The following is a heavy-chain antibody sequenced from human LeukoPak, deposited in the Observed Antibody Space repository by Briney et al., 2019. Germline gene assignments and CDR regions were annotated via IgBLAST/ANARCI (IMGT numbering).Heavy chain of an antibody. V-gene: IGHV4-59*08. CDR1: GGSISSYY. CDR3: ARLAGGLQDY. CDR2: IYYSGST. Sequence: PSETLSLTCTVSGGSISSYYWSWIRQPPGKGLEWIGYIYYSGSTNYNPSLKSRVTISVDTSKNQFSLKLSSATAADTAVYYCARLAGGLQDYWGQGTLVTVSS. J-gene: IGHJ4*02. D-gene: IGHD5-24*01.